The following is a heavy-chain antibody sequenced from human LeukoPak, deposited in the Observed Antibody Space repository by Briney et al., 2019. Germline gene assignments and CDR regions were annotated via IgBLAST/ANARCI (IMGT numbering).Heavy chain of an antibody. CDR2: IYYSGST. CDR1: GGSISSHY. CDR3: ARVRCSSTSCYSRDAFDI. V-gene: IGHV4-59*11. Sequence: PSETLSLTCTVSGGSISSHYWSWIRQPPGKGLEWMGYIYYSGSTNYNPSLKSRVTISVDTSKNQFSLKLSSVTAADTAVYYCARVRCSSTSCYSRDAFDIWGQGTMVTVSS. J-gene: IGHJ3*02. D-gene: IGHD2-2*01.